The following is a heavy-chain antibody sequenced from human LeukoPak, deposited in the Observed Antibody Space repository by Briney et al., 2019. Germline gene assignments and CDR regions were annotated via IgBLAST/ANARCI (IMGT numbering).Heavy chain of an antibody. CDR1: GGSFSGYY. Sequence: SETLSLTCALYGGSFSGYYWSWIRQPPGKGLEWIGEINHSGSTNYNPSLKSRVTISVDTSKNQFSLKLSSVTAADTAVYYCASSGNYYDSSGYRQYYFDYWGQGTLVTVSS. CDR3: ASSGNYYDSSGYRQYYFDY. D-gene: IGHD3-22*01. V-gene: IGHV4-34*01. J-gene: IGHJ4*02. CDR2: INHSGST.